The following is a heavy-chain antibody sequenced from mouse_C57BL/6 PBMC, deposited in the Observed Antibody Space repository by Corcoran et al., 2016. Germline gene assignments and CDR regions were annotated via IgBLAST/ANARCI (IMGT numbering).Heavy chain of an antibody. CDR1: GYTFTDYY. CDR3: ANDYDSPTWVAY. V-gene: IGHV1-19*01. D-gene: IGHD2-4*01. Sequence: EVQLQQSGPVLVKPGASVKMSCTASGYTFTDYYMNWVKQSHGKSLEWIGVINPYNGGTSYNQQFKGKATLTVDKSSSTAYMELNSLTSEDSAVYYCANDYDSPTWVAYWGQGTLVTVS. CDR2: INPYNGGT. J-gene: IGHJ3*01.